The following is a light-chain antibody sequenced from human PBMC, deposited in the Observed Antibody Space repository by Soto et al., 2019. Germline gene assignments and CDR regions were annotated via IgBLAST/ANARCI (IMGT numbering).Light chain of an antibody. CDR1: DSDIGTYNY. CDR2: EVT. CDR3: SSFPISDTLL. J-gene: IGLJ2*01. V-gene: IGLV2-14*01. Sequence: QSALTQPASVSGSPGQSITISCTGSDSDIGTYNYVSWYQHLPGKAPRLIIYEVTNRPSGISNRFSGSKSGNTASLTISGLQAEDDAVYYCSSFPISDTLLFGGGTKVTVL.